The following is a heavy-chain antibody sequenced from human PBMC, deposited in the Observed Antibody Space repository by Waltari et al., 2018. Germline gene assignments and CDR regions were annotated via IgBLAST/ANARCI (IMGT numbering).Heavy chain of an antibody. D-gene: IGHD5-12*01. CDR1: DFTLSKVW. J-gene: IGHJ4*02. V-gene: IGHV3-15*01. CDR3: MSDPEEWLRFN. Sequence: EVQLVESGGGSVKPGGSLRLSCAASDFTLSKVWMSWVRQAPGKGLEWVGHIRSKADGGTADYAAPVKGRFTISRDDSKNTIYLEMNSLRSEDTAIYFCMSDPEEWLRFNGGQGTQVTVSS. CDR2: IRSKADGGTA.